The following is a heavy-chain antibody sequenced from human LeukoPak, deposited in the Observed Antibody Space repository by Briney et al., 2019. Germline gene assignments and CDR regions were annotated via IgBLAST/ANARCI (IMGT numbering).Heavy chain of an antibody. V-gene: IGHV1-18*01. CDR2: ISAYNGNT. CDR1: GGTFSSYA. CDR3: ARDFAGIVGATTAWFDP. D-gene: IGHD1-26*01. Sequence: ASVKVSCKASGGTFSSYAISWVRQAPGQGLEWMGWISAYNGNTNYAQKLQGRVTMTTDTSTSTAYMELRSLRSDDTAVYYCARDFAGIVGATTAWFDPWGQGTLVTVSS. J-gene: IGHJ5*02.